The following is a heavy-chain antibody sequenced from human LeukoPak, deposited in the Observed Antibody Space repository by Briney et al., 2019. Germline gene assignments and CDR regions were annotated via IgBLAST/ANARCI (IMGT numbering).Heavy chain of an antibody. D-gene: IGHD2-2*01. CDR2: IKQDGSEN. CDR1: GFTFSTYY. J-gene: IGHJ4*02. CDR3: ARERFCTSTTCYVGAPFDY. V-gene: IGHV3-7*01. Sequence: GGSLRLSCAASGFTFSTYYMTWVRQAPGKGLEWVAGIKQDGSENYYVDSVKGRFTISRDNSKNSLYLQMNSLRAEDTAVYFCARERFCTSTTCYVGAPFDYWGRGTLVTVSS.